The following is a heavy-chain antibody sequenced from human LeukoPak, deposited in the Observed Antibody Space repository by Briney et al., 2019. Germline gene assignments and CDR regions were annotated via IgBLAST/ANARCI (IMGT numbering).Heavy chain of an antibody. Sequence: GRSLRFSCAASGFTFSSYGMHWVRQAPGKGLEWVAVIWYDGSNKYYADSVKGRFTISRDNSKNTLYLQMNSLRAEDTAVYYCARGWDTAMVDYWGQGTLVTVSS. CDR2: IWYDGSNK. CDR3: ARGWDTAMVDY. D-gene: IGHD5-18*01. V-gene: IGHV3-33*01. J-gene: IGHJ4*02. CDR1: GFTFSSYG.